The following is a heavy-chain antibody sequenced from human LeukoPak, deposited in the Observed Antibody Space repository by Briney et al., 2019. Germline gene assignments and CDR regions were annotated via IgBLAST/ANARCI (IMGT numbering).Heavy chain of an antibody. CDR2: IYYSGRT. CDR3: ARTRVPGSYSPKGPFDY. D-gene: IGHD1-26*01. CDR1: GGSISSYY. J-gene: IGHJ4*02. Sequence: SETLSLTCTVSGGSISSYYWSWIRQPPGKGLEWIGYIYYSGRTNYNPSLKSRVTISINTSKNQFSLKVSSVTAADTAVYYCARTRVPGSYSPKGPFDYWGQGTLVTVSS. V-gene: IGHV4-59*12.